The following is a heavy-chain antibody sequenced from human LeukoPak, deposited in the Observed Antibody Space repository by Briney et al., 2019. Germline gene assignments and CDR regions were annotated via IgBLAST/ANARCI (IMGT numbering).Heavy chain of an antibody. CDR2: ISPTGSYT. V-gene: IGHV3-11*03. D-gene: IGHD2-21*02. CDR3: ARKLGGAQCGGDCFFDH. CDR1: GFMLSVYY. J-gene: IGHJ4*02. Sequence: PGGSLRLSCEASGFMLSVYYMSWFRLAPGKGLEGIGYISPTGSYTTYADSVRGRFTISRDNAKNLLFLQMNDLRTEDTAVYYCARKLGGAQCGGDCFFDHWGQGTRVAVSS.